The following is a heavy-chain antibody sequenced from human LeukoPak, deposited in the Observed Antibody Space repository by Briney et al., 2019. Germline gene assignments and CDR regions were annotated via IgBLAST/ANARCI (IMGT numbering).Heavy chain of an antibody. CDR2: IKQDGGEE. CDR1: GFTFRTYW. J-gene: IGHJ3*02. CDR3: AKVMAAAGTKEFDDAFDI. Sequence: PGGSLRLSCAASGFTFRTYWMSWVRQAPGRGLEWVANIKQDGGEENYVDSVKGRFIISRDNAKNSLYLQMNSLRAEDMALYYCAKVMAAAGTKEFDDAFDIWGQGTMVTVSS. D-gene: IGHD6-13*01. V-gene: IGHV3-7*03.